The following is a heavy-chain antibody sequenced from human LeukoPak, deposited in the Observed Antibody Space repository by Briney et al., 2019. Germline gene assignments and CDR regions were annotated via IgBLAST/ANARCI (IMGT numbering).Heavy chain of an antibody. CDR1: GITFSSYA. CDR2: INHSGST. Sequence: GSLRLSCAASGITFSSYAMSWVRQAPGKGLEWIGEINHSGSTNYNPSLKSRVTISVDTSKNQFSLKLSSVTAADTAVYYCARQIRWLRYWFDPWGQGTLVTVSS. J-gene: IGHJ5*02. CDR3: ARQIRWLRYWFDP. V-gene: IGHV4-34*01. D-gene: IGHD5-12*01.